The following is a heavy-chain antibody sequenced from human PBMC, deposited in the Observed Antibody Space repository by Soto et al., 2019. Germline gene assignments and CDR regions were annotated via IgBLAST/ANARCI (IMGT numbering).Heavy chain of an antibody. CDR1: GGTFSSYX. J-gene: IGHJ4*02. V-gene: IGHV1-69*13. Sequence: SVKVSCKASGGTFSSYXISWVRXAPGQGLEWMGGIIPIFGTANYAQKFQGRVTITADESTSTAYMELSSLRSEDTAVYYCARVGLQRDFDFDYWGQGTLVTVSS. CDR2: IIPIFGTA. CDR3: ARVGLQRDFDFDY. D-gene: IGHD3-3*01.